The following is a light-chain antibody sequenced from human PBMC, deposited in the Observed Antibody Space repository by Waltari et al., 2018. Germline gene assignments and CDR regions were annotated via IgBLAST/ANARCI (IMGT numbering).Light chain of an antibody. CDR2: AAS. CDR1: HGISNY. Sequence: DIQMTQSPSSLSASVGDRVIITCRASHGISNYLAWYQQKPGKVPKLLIYAASTLQSGVPSRFSGSGSGTDFTLTISSLQPEDVATYYCQKYSSAPLTFGGGTKVEIK. CDR3: QKYSSAPLT. V-gene: IGKV1-27*01. J-gene: IGKJ4*01.